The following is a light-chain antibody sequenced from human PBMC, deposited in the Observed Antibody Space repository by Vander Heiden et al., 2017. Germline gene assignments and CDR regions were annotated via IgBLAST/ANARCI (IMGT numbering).Light chain of an antibody. CDR2: NNN. CDR3: AAWDDSLNAYV. Sequence: QSVLTQSPSASGTPGQGVTISCSGSSSNIGRNTGNWYQQLPGTAPKLLIYNNNQRPSGVPDRFSGSKSGTSASLAISGLQSEDEADYYCAAWDDSLNAYVFGTGTTVTV. V-gene: IGLV1-44*01. CDR1: SSNIGRNT. J-gene: IGLJ1*01.